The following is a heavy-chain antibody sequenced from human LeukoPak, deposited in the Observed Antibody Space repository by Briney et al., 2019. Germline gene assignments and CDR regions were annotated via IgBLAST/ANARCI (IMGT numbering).Heavy chain of an antibody. CDR1: GFSLSGYW. J-gene: IGHJ6*02. V-gene: IGHV3-74*01. Sequence: TGGSLRLSCAASGFSLSGYWMHWVRHAPGKGLVWVSRISPEGSGTTYADSVKGRFTISRDNAKNTLYLQMNSLRDEDAAVYHCTRVQAGRSGLMDVWGRGTTVTVSS. CDR2: ISPEGSGT. CDR3: TRVQAGRSGLMDV. D-gene: IGHD2-8*02.